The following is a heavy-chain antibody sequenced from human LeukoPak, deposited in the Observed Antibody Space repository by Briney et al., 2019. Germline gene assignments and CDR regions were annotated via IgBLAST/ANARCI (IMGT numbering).Heavy chain of an antibody. Sequence: PSETLSLTCTVSGGSITNYYWSWIRQPPGKGLEWIGEINHSRSTNYNPSLKSRVTISVDTSKNQFSLKLSSVTAADTAVYYCARTYYYGSGSYYTFDYWGQGTLVTVSS. D-gene: IGHD3-10*01. J-gene: IGHJ4*02. CDR1: GGSITNYY. CDR3: ARTYYYGSGSYYTFDY. CDR2: INHSRST. V-gene: IGHV4-34*01.